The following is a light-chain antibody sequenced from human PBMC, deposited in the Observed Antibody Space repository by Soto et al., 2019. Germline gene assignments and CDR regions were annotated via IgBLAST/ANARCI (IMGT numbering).Light chain of an antibody. CDR1: QSISSW. CDR3: QQYNSYPYT. J-gene: IGKJ2*01. V-gene: IGKV1-5*03. CDR2: KAS. Sequence: DIQMTQSHSTLSASVGDRVTITCRASQSISSWLAWYQQKPGKAPKLLIYKASSLESGVPSRFSGSGSGTELTLTISSLQPDDFATYYCQQYNSYPYTFGQGTKIEIK.